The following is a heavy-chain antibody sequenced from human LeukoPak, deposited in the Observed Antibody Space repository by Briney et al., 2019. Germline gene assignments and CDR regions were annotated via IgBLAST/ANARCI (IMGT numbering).Heavy chain of an antibody. CDR3: ARGGRKYYYYGMDV. J-gene: IGHJ6*02. Sequence: PSETLSLTCTVSGGSISSYYWSWIRQPPGKGLEWIGYIYYSGSTNYNPSLKSRVTISVDTSKNQFSLKLSSVTAADTAVYYCARGGRKYYYYGMDVWAKGPRSPSP. V-gene: IGHV4-59*12. CDR2: IYYSGST. CDR1: GGSISSYY.